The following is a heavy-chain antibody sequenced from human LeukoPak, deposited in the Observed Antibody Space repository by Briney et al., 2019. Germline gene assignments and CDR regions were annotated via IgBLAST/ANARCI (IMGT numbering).Heavy chain of an antibody. CDR1: GYTFTGYY. J-gene: IGHJ3*02. V-gene: IGHV1-2*06. D-gene: IGHD3-22*01. CDR3: AGEDNSSGYRPFDI. Sequence: ASVKVPCKASGYTFTGYYIHWVRQAPGQGLDWMGRINPNNGGTNYAQKFQGRVTMTRDMSMSTAYMELSRLRSDDTAVYYCAGEDNSSGYRPFDIWGQGTMVTVPS. CDR2: INPNNGGT.